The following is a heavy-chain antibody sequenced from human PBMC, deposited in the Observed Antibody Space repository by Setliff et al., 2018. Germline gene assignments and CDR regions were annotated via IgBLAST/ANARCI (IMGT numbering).Heavy chain of an antibody. CDR3: ARAPGGDCSGGSCYPNPLIYYFDY. CDR2: IFPGNSNT. J-gene: IGHJ4*02. V-gene: IGHV5-51*01. CDR1: GYSFTNNW. D-gene: IGHD2-15*01. Sequence: GESLKISCQGSGYSFTNNWIAWVRQMPGKGLECMGIIFPGNSNTRYSPSFQGQVTISVDKAINTAYLQWTSLKVSDTAVYFCARAPGGDCSGGSCYPNPLIYYFDYWGQGTLVTVSS.